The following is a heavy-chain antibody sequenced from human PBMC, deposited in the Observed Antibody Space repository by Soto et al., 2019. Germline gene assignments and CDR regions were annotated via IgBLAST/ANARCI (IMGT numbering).Heavy chain of an antibody. CDR2: IYHIGIT. V-gene: IGHV4-4*02. Sequence: SETLSLTCSFSVCSISSSNWCSCVRHPPGKCLEWIWEIYHIGITNYNPSLKSRVTISVDKSKNQFSLKLSSVTAADTAVYYCADSHPIYYYDSSETGGWLEQWGPGTMLNVSS. CDR3: ADSHPIYYYDSSETGGWLEQ. D-gene: IGHD3-22*01. CDR1: VCSISSSNW. J-gene: IGHJ4*02.